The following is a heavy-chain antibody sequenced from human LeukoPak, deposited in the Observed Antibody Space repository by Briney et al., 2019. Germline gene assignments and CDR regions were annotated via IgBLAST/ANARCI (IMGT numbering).Heavy chain of an antibody. J-gene: IGHJ4*02. CDR3: ALRYFDY. CDR2: INSDGSST. Sequence: GGSLRLSCAASGFTFDDYAMHWVRQAPGKGLVWVSRINSDGSSTSYADSVKGRFTISRDNAKNTLYLQMNSLRVEDTAVYYCALRYFDYWGQGTLVTVSS. CDR1: GFTFDDYA. V-gene: IGHV3-74*01.